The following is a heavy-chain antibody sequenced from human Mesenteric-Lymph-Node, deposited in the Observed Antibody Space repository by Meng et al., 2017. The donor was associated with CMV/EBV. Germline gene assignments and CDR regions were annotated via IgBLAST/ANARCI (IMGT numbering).Heavy chain of an antibody. J-gene: IGHJ5*02. CDR2: IIPILGIA. CDR1: GGTFSSYA. D-gene: IGHD3-10*01. Sequence: SVKVSCKASGGTFSSYAISWVRQAPGQGLEWMGGIIPILGIANYAQKFQGRVTITADKSTSTAYMELSSLRSEDTAVYYCARGRPLLLWFGDPKDNWFDPWGQGTLVTVSS. CDR3: ARGRPLLLWFGDPKDNWFDP. V-gene: IGHV1-69*10.